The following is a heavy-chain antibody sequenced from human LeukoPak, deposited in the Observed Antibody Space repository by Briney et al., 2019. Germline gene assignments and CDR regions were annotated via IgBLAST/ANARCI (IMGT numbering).Heavy chain of an antibody. V-gene: IGHV1-69*13. J-gene: IGHJ4*02. CDR2: FIPIFRAA. CDR3: ATVYSGSYYFDY. CDR1: GGTFSSDA. D-gene: IGHD1-26*01. Sequence: GASVKVSCKASGGTFSSDAISWVRQAPGQGLEWVGVFIPIFRAANYAQELQGRVTITANVSASAVYMELSSLRSDDTAVYYCATVYSGSYYFDYWGQGTLVTVSS.